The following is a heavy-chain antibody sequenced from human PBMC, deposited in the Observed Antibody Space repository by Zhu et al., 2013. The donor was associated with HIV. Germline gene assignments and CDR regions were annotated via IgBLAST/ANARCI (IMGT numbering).Heavy chain of an antibody. Sequence: QVQLVQSGGEVKKPGASVRVSCKASGYAFTNYAITWVRQAPGQGLEWIGWISTYTGDTSFAQKFQGRVTLTTDTSTSTAYMELRSLRSDDTAVYFCARTTLVLYGQNWFDPWGQGTLVTVSS. CDR2: ISTYTGDT. V-gene: IGHV1-18*01. J-gene: IGHJ5*02. CDR3: ARTTLVLYGQNWFDP. CDR1: GYAFTNYA. D-gene: IGHD2-2*02.